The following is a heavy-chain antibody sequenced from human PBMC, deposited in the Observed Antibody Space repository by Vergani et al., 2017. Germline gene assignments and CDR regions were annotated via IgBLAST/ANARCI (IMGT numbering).Heavy chain of an antibody. CDR3: ARGRVNSSSFYYYYYYMDV. CDR2: INPNSGGT. CDR1: GYTFTGYY. D-gene: IGHD6-13*01. V-gene: IGHV1-2*02. Sequence: QVQLVQSGAEVKKPGASVKVSCKASGYTFTGYYMHWVRQAPGQGLEWMGWINPNSGGTNYAQKFQGRVTMTRDTSISTAYMELRSLRSDDTAVYYCARGRVNSSSFYYYYYYMDVWGKGTTVTVSS. J-gene: IGHJ6*03.